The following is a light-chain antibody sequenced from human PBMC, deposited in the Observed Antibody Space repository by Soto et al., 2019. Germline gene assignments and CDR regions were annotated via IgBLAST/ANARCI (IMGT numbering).Light chain of an antibody. CDR3: QQRSNWSHSNT. Sequence: ELVMPQYPATLSVSPGERSTLSCMASQSVSSNLAWYQQKPGQAPRLLIYDASNRATGIPARFSGSGSETDFTLTISSLEPEDFAVYYCQQRSNWSHSNTFGQGTRLEIK. V-gene: IGKV3-11*01. J-gene: IGKJ5*01. CDR1: QSVSSN. CDR2: DAS.